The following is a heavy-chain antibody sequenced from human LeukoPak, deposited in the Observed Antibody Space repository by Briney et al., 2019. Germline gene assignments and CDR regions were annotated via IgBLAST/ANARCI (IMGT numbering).Heavy chain of an antibody. CDR3: TRDYSGWYASDY. J-gene: IGHJ4*02. CDR2: IRSKTNSYAT. Sequence: GGSLRLSCAASGFTSSSYGMHWVRQASGKGLEWVGRIRSKTNSYATAYAASVKGRFTISRDDSKNTAYLQMNSLKTEDTAIYYCTRDYSGWYASDYWGQGALVTVSS. V-gene: IGHV3-73*01. CDR1: GFTSSSYG. D-gene: IGHD6-19*01.